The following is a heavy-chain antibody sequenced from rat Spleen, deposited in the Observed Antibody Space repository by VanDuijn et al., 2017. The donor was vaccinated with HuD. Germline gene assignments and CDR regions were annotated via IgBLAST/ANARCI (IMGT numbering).Heavy chain of an antibody. CDR3: ARLYYSAAEA. Sequence: EVQLVESGGGLVQPGRSLKLSCAASGFIFSDYGMAWVRQAPTKGLEWVATISHDGSGTDYRDSVKGRFTISRDNAQSTLYLLMDSLRAEDAAIYYCARLYYSAAEAWGQGASVTVSS. CDR1: GFIFSDYG. D-gene: IGHD1-1*01. CDR2: ISHDGSGT. J-gene: IGHJ4*01. V-gene: IGHV5-29*01.